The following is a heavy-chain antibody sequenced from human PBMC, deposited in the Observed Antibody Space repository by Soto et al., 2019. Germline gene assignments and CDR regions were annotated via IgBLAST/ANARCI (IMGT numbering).Heavy chain of an antibody. CDR2: IYYSGST. Sequence: SETLSLTCTVSGGSINNYYWSWIRQPPGKGLEWIGYIYYSGSTNYNPSLKSRVTISVDTSKNQFSLKLSSVTAEDMAVYYCAREGRYFDWLAFDYCGQGTLVTVSS. CDR3: AREGRYFDWLAFDY. V-gene: IGHV4-59*01. J-gene: IGHJ4*02. D-gene: IGHD3-9*01. CDR1: GGSINNYY.